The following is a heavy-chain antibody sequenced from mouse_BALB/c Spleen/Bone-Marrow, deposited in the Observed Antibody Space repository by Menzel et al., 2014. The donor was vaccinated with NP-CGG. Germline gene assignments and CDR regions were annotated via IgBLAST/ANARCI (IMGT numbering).Heavy chain of an antibody. J-gene: IGHJ4*01. Sequence: EVQVVESGGDLVKPGGSLKLSCAASGFTFSNYGKSWVRQTPDKRLEWVATISSGGSYTYFPDSVKGRFTISRDNAKNTLYLQMNSLKSEDAAMYYCARLTPDYAMDYWGQGTSVTVSS. CDR1: GFTFSNYG. CDR2: ISSGGSYT. CDR3: ARLTPDYAMDY. V-gene: IGHV5-6*01. D-gene: IGHD1-3*01.